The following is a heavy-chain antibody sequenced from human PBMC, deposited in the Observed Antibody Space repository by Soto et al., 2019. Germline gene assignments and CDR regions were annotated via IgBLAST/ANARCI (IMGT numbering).Heavy chain of an antibody. D-gene: IGHD2-2*01. Sequence: QVQLVESGGGVVQPGRSLRLSCAASGFTFSSYGMHWVRQAPGKGLEWVAAISYDGSNKYYADSVKGRFTISRDNSKNTLYLQMNSLRAEDTAVYYCAKDSWGGYCSSTSCPYFDYWGQGTLVTVSS. J-gene: IGHJ4*02. CDR2: ISYDGSNK. V-gene: IGHV3-30*18. CDR1: GFTFSSYG. CDR3: AKDSWGGYCSSTSCPYFDY.